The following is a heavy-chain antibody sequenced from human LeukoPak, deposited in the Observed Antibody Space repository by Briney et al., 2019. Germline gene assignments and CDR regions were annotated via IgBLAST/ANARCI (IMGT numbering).Heavy chain of an antibody. CDR2: IYSGGST. J-gene: IGHJ3*02. V-gene: IGHV3-53*01. CDR1: GFTVSSNH. D-gene: IGHD1-26*01. CDR3: AREKRSGSYNDAFDI. Sequence: GGSLRLSCAASGFTVSSNHMSWVRQAPGKGLEWVSVIYSGGSTYYADSVKGRFTISRDNSKNTLYLQMNSLRAEDTAVYYCAREKRSGSYNDAFDIWGQGTMVTVSS.